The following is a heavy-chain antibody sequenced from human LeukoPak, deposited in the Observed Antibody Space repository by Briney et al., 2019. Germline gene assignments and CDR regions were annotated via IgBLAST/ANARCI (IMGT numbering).Heavy chain of an antibody. Sequence: PGGSLRLSCAATGFTFEDYGMHWVRHPPGKGLEWVSSINWNGGGTDYADSVKGRFTISRDNAKNSLYLQLSSLRPEDTALYYCAKHMRATNTYSFFGLDVWGQGTTVTVSS. CDR1: GFTFEDYG. V-gene: IGHV3-9*01. CDR2: INWNGGGT. D-gene: IGHD1-26*01. CDR3: AKHMRATNTYSFFGLDV. J-gene: IGHJ6*02.